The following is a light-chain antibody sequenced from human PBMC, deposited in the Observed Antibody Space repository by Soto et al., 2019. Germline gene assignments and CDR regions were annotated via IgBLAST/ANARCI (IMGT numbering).Light chain of an antibody. J-gene: IGLJ2*01. CDR3: QSYDSNNQI. Sequence: NFMLTQPHSVSESPGKTVTISCTRSSGSIANNYVKWYQQRPGSSPTTVIYENNQRPSGVPDRFSGSIDSSSNSASLTISGLQTEDEADYYCQSYDSNNQIFGGGTQLTVL. CDR1: SGSIANNY. CDR2: ENN. V-gene: IGLV6-57*01.